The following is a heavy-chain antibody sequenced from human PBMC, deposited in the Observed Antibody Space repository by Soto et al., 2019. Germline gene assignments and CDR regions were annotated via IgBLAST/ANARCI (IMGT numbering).Heavy chain of an antibody. CDR2: ISGSGGST. Sequence: GGSLRLSCAASGFTFSSYAMSWVRQAPGKGLEWVSAISGSGGSTYYTDSVKGRFTISRDNSKNTLYLQMNSLRAEDTAVYYCAKVLLEWPAPSWFDPWGQGTLVTVSS. CDR1: GFTFSSYA. J-gene: IGHJ5*02. V-gene: IGHV3-23*01. CDR3: AKVLLEWPAPSWFDP. D-gene: IGHD3-3*01.